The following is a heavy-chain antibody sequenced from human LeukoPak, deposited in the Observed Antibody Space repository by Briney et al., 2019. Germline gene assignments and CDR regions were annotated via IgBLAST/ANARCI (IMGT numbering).Heavy chain of an antibody. D-gene: IGHD2-2*01. CDR3: ARNRYCSSASCPRDFMDV. CDR2: INPSSGVT. Sequence: ASVKVSCQASGYTLIRNHIHWVRQAPGQGLEWMGWINPSSGVTKYAQKFQGRVTLTRDTPISTAYMELSSLKSDDTAVYFCARNRYCSSASCPRDFMDVWGKGTTVTVSS. V-gene: IGHV1-2*02. CDR1: GYTLIRNH. J-gene: IGHJ6*03.